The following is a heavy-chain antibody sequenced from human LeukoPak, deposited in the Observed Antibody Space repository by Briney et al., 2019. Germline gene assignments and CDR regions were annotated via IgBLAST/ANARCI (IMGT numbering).Heavy chain of an antibody. CDR3: AALSPYGSGTSRAHDY. J-gene: IGHJ4*02. Sequence: PGGSLRLSCGASGYTFNSYAMSWVRQAPGKGLEWVSAISGSGGSTYYADSVKGRFTISRDNAKNSLYLQMNSLRAEDTAVYYCAALSPYGSGTSRAHDYWGQGTLVTVSS. CDR2: ISGSGGST. V-gene: IGHV3-23*01. D-gene: IGHD3-10*01. CDR1: GYTFNSYA.